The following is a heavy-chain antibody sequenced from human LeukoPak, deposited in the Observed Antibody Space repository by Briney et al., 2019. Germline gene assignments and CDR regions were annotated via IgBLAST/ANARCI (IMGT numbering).Heavy chain of an antibody. CDR1: RFTFNTYT. CDR2: ISRNCDFT. Sequence: GGSLRLSCVASRFTFNTYTVNWVPQAPGNGLEWVSAISRNCDFTYYADSVRGRFTISRDNSKNTVFLQMNGLRAEDTAVYYCARVKRDCSGGTCYSYDYWGQGTLVTVSS. D-gene: IGHD2-15*01. J-gene: IGHJ4*02. CDR3: ARVKRDCSGGTCYSYDY. V-gene: IGHV3-23*01.